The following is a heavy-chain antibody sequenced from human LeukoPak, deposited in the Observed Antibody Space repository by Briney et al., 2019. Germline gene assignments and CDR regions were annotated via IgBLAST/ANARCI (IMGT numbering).Heavy chain of an antibody. CDR1: GFTFSSAW. CDR3: ATEFYRNGYNY. J-gene: IGHJ4*02. D-gene: IGHD5-24*01. CDR2: IKSRTDGGTT. Sequence: PGGSLRLSCAASGFTFSSAWMTWVRQTPGKGLEWVGHIKSRTDGGTTDYAAPVKGRFTVSRDDSKNTVYLQMNSLKTEDSPVYYCATEFYRNGYNYWGQGTLVTVSS. V-gene: IGHV3-15*01.